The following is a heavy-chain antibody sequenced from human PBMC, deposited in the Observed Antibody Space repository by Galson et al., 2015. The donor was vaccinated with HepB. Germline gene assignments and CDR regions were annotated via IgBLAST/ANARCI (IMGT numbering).Heavy chain of an antibody. CDR1: GGTFSSYT. V-gene: IGHV1-69*04. D-gene: IGHD5-18*01. Sequence: SVKVSCKASGGTFSSYTISWVRQAPGQGLEWMGRIIPILGIANYAQKFQGRVTITADKSTSTAYMELSSLRSEDTAVYYCAREGRSNTAIKNWFDPWGQGTLVTVSS. CDR3: AREGRSNTAIKNWFDP. CDR2: IIPILGIA. J-gene: IGHJ5*02.